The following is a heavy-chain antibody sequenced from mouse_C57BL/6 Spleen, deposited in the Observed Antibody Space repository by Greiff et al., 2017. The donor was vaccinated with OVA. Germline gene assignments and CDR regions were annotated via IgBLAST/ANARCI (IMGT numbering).Heavy chain of an antibody. V-gene: IGHV1-74*01. CDR1: GYTFTSYW. CDR2: IHPSDSDT. J-gene: IGHJ3*01. CDR3: AISDYDRGGAWFAY. Sequence: VKLQQPGADLVKPGASVKVSCKASGYTFTSYWMHWVKQRPGPGLEWIGRIHPSDSDTNYNQKFKGKATLTVDKSSSTAYMQLSSLTAEDSAVYYGAISDYDRGGAWFAYWGQGTLVTVSA. D-gene: IGHD2-4*01.